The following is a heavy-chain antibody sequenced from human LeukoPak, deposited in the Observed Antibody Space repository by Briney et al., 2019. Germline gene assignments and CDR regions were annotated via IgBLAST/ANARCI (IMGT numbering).Heavy chain of an antibody. CDR3: AAMPAAELRFDP. CDR1: GFTFTSSA. D-gene: IGHD1-26*01. V-gene: IGHV1-58*02. J-gene: IGHJ5*02. CDR2: IVVGGGNT. Sequence: SVKVSCKASGFTFTSSAMQWVRQARGQRLEWIGWIVVGGGNTNYAQKFQERVTITRDMSTSTAYMELSSLRSEDTAVYYCAAMPAAELRFDPWGQGTLVTVSS.